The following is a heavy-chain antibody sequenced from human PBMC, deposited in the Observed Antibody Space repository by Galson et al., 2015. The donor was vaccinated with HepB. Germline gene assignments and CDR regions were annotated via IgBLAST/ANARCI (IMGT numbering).Heavy chain of an antibody. CDR2: IKTKTDGGTT. Sequence: SLRLSCAASGFTLSSAWMSWVRQVPGKGLEWVAYIKTKTDGGTTVYTAPVKGRFTISRDDSQNTLSLQMNSLKSEDTAVYYCTTLGARALASHDHWGQGTLVTVSS. J-gene: IGHJ4*02. CDR3: TTLGARALASHDH. D-gene: IGHD6-19*01. V-gene: IGHV3-15*01. CDR1: GFTLSSAW.